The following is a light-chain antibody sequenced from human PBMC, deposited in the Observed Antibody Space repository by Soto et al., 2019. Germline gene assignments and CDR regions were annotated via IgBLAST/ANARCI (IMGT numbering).Light chain of an antibody. CDR3: QQYGSSPET. CDR2: GAS. Sequence: EIVLTQSPGTLSLSPGERATLSCRASQSVSSSYLAWYQQKPGQAPRLLIYGASSRATGIPDRFRGSGSGTDFTLTISRLEPEDFAVYYCQQYGSSPETFGGGTKVDI. V-gene: IGKV3-20*01. J-gene: IGKJ4*01. CDR1: QSVSSSY.